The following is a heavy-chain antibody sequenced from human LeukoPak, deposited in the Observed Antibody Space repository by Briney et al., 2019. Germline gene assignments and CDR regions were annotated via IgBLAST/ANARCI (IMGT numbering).Heavy chain of an antibody. CDR2: IYYSGST. CDR1: GDSISSRSYY. CDR3: ARGGSKNFDY. Sequence: PSETLSLTCTVSGDSISSRSYYWGWIRQPPGKGLEWIGSIYYSGSTYYNPSLKSRVTISVNTSKNQFSLKLSSVTAADTAVYYCARGGSKNFDYWGQGTLVTVSS. V-gene: IGHV4-39*01. D-gene: IGHD3-16*01. J-gene: IGHJ4*02.